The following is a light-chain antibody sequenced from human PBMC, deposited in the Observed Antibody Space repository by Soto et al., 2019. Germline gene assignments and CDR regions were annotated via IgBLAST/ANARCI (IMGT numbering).Light chain of an antibody. V-gene: IGKV1-9*01. CDR1: QGISSY. CDR2: AAS. CDR3: QQVNSYPLT. Sequence: DIQLTQSPSFLSASVGDRVTITCRASQGISSYLAWYQQKPGKAPKVLIYAASTLQSEVPSRFSGSGSGTEFTLTISSLQPEDFATYYCQQVNSYPLTFGPGTKVDIK. J-gene: IGKJ3*01.